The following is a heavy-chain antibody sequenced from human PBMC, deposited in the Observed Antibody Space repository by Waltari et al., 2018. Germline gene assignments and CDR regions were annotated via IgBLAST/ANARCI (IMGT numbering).Heavy chain of an antibody. Sequence: QVQLVQSGAEVKKPGASVKVSCKASGYTFTSYGISWVRQAPGQGLEWMGWISAYNGNTNYAQKLQGRVTMTRNTSISTAYMELSSLRSEDTAVYYCARGEMATIIDYWGQGTLVTVSS. J-gene: IGHJ4*02. CDR2: ISAYNGNT. V-gene: IGHV1-18*01. D-gene: IGHD5-12*01. CDR3: ARGEMATIIDY. CDR1: GYTFTSYG.